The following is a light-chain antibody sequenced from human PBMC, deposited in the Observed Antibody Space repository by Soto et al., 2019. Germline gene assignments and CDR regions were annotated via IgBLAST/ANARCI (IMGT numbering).Light chain of an antibody. V-gene: IGLV2-11*01. Sequence: QSALTQPRSVSGSPGQSVTLSYTGTSNDVGGYNYGSWYQQYPGKAPTLMIYDVGKRPSGVPDRFSGSKSGNTAPLIISGLQAEDEADYYCGSYAGSSSLVFGGGTKLTVL. CDR2: DVG. CDR1: SNDVGGYNY. CDR3: GSYAGSSSLV. J-gene: IGLJ2*01.